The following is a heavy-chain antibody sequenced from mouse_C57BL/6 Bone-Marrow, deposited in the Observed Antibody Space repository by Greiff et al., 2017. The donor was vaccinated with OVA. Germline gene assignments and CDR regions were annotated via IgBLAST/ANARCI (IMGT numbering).Heavy chain of an antibody. CDR3: ARTGTSWFAY. D-gene: IGHD4-1*01. V-gene: IGHV1-64*01. Sequence: QVQLQQPGAELVKPAASVKLSCKASGYTFTSYWMHWVKQRPGQGLEWIGMIHPNSGSTNYNEKFKSKATLTVDKSSSTAYMQLSSLTSEDSAVYYCARTGTSWFAYWGQGTLVTVSA. J-gene: IGHJ3*01. CDR2: IHPNSGST. CDR1: GYTFTSYW.